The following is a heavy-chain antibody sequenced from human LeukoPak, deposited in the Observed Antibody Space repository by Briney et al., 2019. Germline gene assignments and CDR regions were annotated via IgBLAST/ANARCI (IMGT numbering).Heavy chain of an antibody. D-gene: IGHD1-26*01. CDR2: ISRSGSYT. V-gene: IGHV3-48*03. J-gene: IGHJ4*02. CDR3: ARSTILNAFDS. CDR1: GFSFSTYE. Sequence: GGSLRLSCAAPGFSFSTYEMNWVRQAPGKGLEWVSYISRSGSYTYYAASVKGRFTISRDDAKSSLYLQMNSLRAEDTALYFCARSTILNAFDSWGQGILVTVSS.